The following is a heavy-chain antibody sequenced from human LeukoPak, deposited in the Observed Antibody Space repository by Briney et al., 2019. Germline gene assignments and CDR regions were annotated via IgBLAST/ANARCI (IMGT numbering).Heavy chain of an antibody. CDR2: ISAYNGNT. J-gene: IGHJ5*02. V-gene: IGHV1-18*01. CDR3: ARERGDYGDYGINWFDP. Sequence: ASVKVSCKASGYTFTSYGISWVRQAPGQGLERMGWISAYNGNTNYAQKLQGRVTMTTDTSTSTAYMELRSLRSDDTAVYYCARERGDYGDYGINWFDPWGQGTLVTVSS. CDR1: GYTFTSYG. D-gene: IGHD4-17*01.